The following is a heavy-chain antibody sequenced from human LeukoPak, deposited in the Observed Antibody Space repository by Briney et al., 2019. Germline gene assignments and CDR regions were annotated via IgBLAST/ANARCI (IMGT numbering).Heavy chain of an antibody. CDR1: GGSISSGDYY. Sequence: PSETLSLTCTVSGGSISSGDYYWSWIRQPPGTGLEWIGYIYYSGSTYYNPSLKSRVTISVDTSKNQFSLKLSSVTAAGTAVYYCARDLGGERTYWGQGTLVTVSS. CDR2: IYYSGST. D-gene: IGHD3-10*01. CDR3: ARDLGGERTY. J-gene: IGHJ4*02. V-gene: IGHV4-30-4*01.